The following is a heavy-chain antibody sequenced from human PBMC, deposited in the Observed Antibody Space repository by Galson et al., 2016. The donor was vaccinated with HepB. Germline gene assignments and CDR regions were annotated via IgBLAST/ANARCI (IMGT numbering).Heavy chain of an antibody. J-gene: IGHJ4*02. Sequence: SLRLSCAASGFTFSTYEMNWVRQAPGKGLEWLSYISNSGSRVYCADSVKGRFTISRDNAKNTLYLEMNSLRAEDTALYYCARLHWGASSDWGQGTLVTVSS. CDR1: GFTFSTYE. D-gene: IGHD7-27*01. CDR3: ARLHWGASSD. V-gene: IGHV3-48*03. CDR2: ISNSGSRV.